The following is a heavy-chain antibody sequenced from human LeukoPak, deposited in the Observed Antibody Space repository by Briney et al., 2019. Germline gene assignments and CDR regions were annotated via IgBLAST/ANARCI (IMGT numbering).Heavy chain of an antibody. Sequence: GASVKVSCKASGYTFTSYGISWVRQAPGQGLEWMGWISAYNGNTNYAQKLQGRVTMTTDTSTSTAYMELSSLRSEDTAVYYCARGDWYCGGDCPVDYWGQGTLVTVSS. CDR1: GYTFTSYG. J-gene: IGHJ4*02. D-gene: IGHD2-21*02. CDR3: ARGDWYCGGDCPVDY. CDR2: ISAYNGNT. V-gene: IGHV1-18*01.